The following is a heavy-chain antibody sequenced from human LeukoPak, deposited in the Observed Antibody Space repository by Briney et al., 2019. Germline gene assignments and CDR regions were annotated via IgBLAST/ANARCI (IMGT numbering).Heavy chain of an antibody. CDR1: GYTFTGYY. CDR3: ARAGGASDSSGWYVFDY. J-gene: IGHJ4*02. V-gene: IGHV1-2*04. CDR2: INPNSGGT. D-gene: IGHD6-19*01. Sequence: ASVKVSRKASGYTFTGYYIHWVRQAPGQGLEWMGWINPNSGGTNYAQMFQGWVTMTRDTSISTAYMELSRLRSDDTAVYYCARAGGASDSSGWYVFDYWGQGTLVTVSS.